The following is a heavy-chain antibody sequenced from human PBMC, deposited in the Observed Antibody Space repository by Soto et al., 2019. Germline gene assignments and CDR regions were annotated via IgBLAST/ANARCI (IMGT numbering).Heavy chain of an antibody. J-gene: IGHJ4*02. CDR3: AKMYTYGSGTYLFHFDY. V-gene: IGHV3-23*01. CDR2: ISASESST. D-gene: IGHD3-10*01. Sequence: EVQLLESGGGLVQPGGSLRLSCAASGFIFSHYAMTWVRQAPGKGLEWVSTISASESSTYYADSVKGRFTVSRDNSRNTLYLQMNSLRAEDSAVYYCAKMYTYGSGTYLFHFDYWGQGTLVTVSS. CDR1: GFIFSHYA.